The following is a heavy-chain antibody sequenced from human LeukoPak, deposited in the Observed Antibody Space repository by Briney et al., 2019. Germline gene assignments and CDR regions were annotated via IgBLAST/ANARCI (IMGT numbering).Heavy chain of an antibody. CDR3: AKDRVFYGSDPINADY. CDR2: IRYDGSNK. D-gene: IGHD3-10*01. Sequence: GGSLRLSCAASGFTFSSYGMHWVRQAPGKGLEWVAFIRYDGSNKYYADSVKGRFTISRDNSKNTLYLQMNSLRAEDTAVYYCAKDRVFYGSDPINADYWGQGTLVTVSS. J-gene: IGHJ4*02. CDR1: GFTFSSYG. V-gene: IGHV3-30*02.